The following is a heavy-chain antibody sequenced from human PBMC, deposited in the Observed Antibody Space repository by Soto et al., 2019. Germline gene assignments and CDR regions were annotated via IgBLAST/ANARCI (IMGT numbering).Heavy chain of an antibody. CDR2: THYDGTT. D-gene: IGHD4-17*01. Sequence: QVQLQESGPGLVQPSQTLSLTCTVSGGSIKIDAYNWNWVRQHPGKGLEWLGYTHYDGTTYYNPSLKFLISRSTDASETQFSLKLTSETAADTAVYYCTRNPFDYGDYGGVPGGVFHIWGQGAMVTVSS. CDR1: GGSIKIDAYN. V-gene: IGHV4-31*01. CDR3: TRNPFDYGDYGGVPGGVFHI. J-gene: IGHJ3*02.